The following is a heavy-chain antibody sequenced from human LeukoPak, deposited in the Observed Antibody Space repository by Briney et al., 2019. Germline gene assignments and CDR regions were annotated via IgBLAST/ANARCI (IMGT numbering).Heavy chain of an antibody. Sequence: TSETLSLTCTVSGGSISSSSYYWGWIRQPPGKGLEWIGSIYYSGSTYYNLSLKSRVTISVDTSKNQFSLKLSSVTAADTAVYYCARDLFYWGQGTLVTVSS. CDR3: ARDLFY. V-gene: IGHV4-39*07. J-gene: IGHJ4*02. CDR2: IYYSGST. D-gene: IGHD2-21*01. CDR1: GGSISSSSYY.